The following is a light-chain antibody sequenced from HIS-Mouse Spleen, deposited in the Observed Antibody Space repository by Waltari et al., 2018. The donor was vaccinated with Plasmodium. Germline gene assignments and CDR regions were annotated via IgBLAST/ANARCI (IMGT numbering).Light chain of an antibody. CDR3: QQYNNWSFT. J-gene: IGKJ3*01. V-gene: IGKV3-15*01. Sequence: EIVMTQSPATLSVSPGERATLACRASQRVSSNLAWYRQKPGQAPRLLTYGASTRATGIPARFSVSGSVTEFTLTISSLQSEDFAVYYCQQYNNWSFTFGPGTKVDIK. CDR2: GAS. CDR1: QRVSSN.